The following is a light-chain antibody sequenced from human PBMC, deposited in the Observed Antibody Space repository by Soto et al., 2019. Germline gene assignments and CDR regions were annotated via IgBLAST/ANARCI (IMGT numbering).Light chain of an antibody. J-gene: IGLJ1*01. V-gene: IGLV2-14*01. CDR1: SSDGGGYNY. CDR3: SSYTSSSTLLYV. CDR2: DVS. Sequence: QSALTQPASVSGSPGQSITISCTGTSSDGGGYNYVSCYQQHPGKAPKLMIYDVSNRPSGVSNRFSGSKSGNTASLTISGLQADDEADYYCSSYTSSSTLLYVFGTGTKVTVL.